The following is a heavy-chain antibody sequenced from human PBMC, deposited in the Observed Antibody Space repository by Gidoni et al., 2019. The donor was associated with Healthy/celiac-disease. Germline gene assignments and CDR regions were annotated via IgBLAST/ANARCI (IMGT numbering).Heavy chain of an antibody. CDR1: GFTFSSYA. Sequence: QVQLVESGGGVVQPGRSLRLSCAASGFTFSSYAMHWVRQAPGKGLEGVSEISYEGRNKYNAESVKSRFTMSRDNSKNTLYLQMNSLRAEDTAVYYCARDPLMTTVTYFDYWGQGTLVTVSS. V-gene: IGHV3-30*04. D-gene: IGHD4-17*01. CDR3: ARDPLMTTVTYFDY. J-gene: IGHJ4*02. CDR2: ISYEGRNK.